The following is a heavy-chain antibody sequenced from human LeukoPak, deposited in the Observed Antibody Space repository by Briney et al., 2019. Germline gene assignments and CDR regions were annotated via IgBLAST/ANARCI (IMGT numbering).Heavy chain of an antibody. J-gene: IGHJ5*02. Sequence: GGSLRLSCAASGFTFSSYAMHWVRQAPGKGLEWVAVISYDGSNKYYADSVKGRFTISRDNSKSTLYLQMNSLRAEDTAVYYCARSDDESYSSGWYWFDPWGQGTLVTVSS. D-gene: IGHD6-19*01. CDR1: GFTFSSYA. CDR3: ARSDDESYSSGWYWFDP. V-gene: IGHV3-30-3*01. CDR2: ISYDGSNK.